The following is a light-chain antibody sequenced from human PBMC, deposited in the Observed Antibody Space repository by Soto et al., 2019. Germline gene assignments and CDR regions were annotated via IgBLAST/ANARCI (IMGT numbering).Light chain of an antibody. CDR3: SSYAGNNNSV. J-gene: IGLJ1*01. Sequence: QSALTQPPSASGSPGQSVTISCTGTSSDVGGYNYVSWYQHHPGKAPKLMLYEVSQRPSGVPDRFSGSKSANTASLTVSGLQAEDEADYYCSSYAGNNNSVFGTGTKVTVL. CDR2: EVS. V-gene: IGLV2-8*01. CDR1: SSDVGGYNY.